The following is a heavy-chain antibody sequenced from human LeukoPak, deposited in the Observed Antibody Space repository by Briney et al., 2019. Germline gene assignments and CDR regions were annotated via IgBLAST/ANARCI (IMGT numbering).Heavy chain of an antibody. J-gene: IGHJ2*01. CDR1: GGSISSSSYY. CDR2: IYYSGST. CDR3: ARGRSKRYFDL. V-gene: IGHV4-39*07. Sequence: SETLSLTCTVSGGSISSSSYYWGWIRQPPGKGLEWIGSIYYSGSTYYNPSLKSRVTISVDTSKNQFSLKLSSVAAADTAVYYCARGRSKRYFDLWGRGTLVTVSS.